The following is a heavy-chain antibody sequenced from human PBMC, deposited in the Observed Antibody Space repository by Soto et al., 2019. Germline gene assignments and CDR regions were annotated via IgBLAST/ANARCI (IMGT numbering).Heavy chain of an antibody. CDR2: SRNKANSYTT. V-gene: IGHV3-72*01. D-gene: IGHD5-12*01. J-gene: IGHJ4*02. CDR1: GFTFSDHY. CDR3: ARALLVASRTHFDY. Sequence: GGSLRLSCAASGFTFSDHYMDWVRLAPGKGLEWVGRSRNKANSYTTGYAASVKGRFTISRDDSRNSLYLQMNSLKTEDTAVYYCARALLVASRTHFDYWGQGTLVTVSS.